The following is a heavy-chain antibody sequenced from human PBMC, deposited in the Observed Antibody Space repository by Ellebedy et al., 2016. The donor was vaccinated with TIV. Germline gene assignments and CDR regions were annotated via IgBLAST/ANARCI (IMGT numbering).Heavy chain of an antibody. D-gene: IGHD4-17*01. CDR2: ISGSGGST. Sequence: GESLKISCAASGFTFSSYAMSWVRQAPGKGLEWVSAISGSGGSTYYADSVKGRFTISRDNSKNTLYLQMNSLRAEDTAVYYCAKDLDGDYVNFDYWGQGTLVTVSS. CDR1: GFTFSSYA. V-gene: IGHV3-23*01. J-gene: IGHJ4*02. CDR3: AKDLDGDYVNFDY.